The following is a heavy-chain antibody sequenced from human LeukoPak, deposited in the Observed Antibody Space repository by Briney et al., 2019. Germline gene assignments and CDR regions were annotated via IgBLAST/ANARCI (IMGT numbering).Heavy chain of an antibody. CDR1: GFTFSSYA. Sequence: GGSLRLSCAASGFTFSSYAMSWVRQSPGKGLEWVSAISGSGGSTYYADSVKGRFTISRDNSKNTLYLQMNSLSAEDTAVYYCEKVGYCSGGSCPYYFDYWGQGTLVTVSS. D-gene: IGHD2-15*01. V-gene: IGHV3-23*01. J-gene: IGHJ4*02. CDR3: EKVGYCSGGSCPYYFDY. CDR2: ISGSGGST.